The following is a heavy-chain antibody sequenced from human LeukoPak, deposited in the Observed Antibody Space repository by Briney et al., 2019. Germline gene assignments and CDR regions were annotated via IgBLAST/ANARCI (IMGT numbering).Heavy chain of an antibody. CDR2: IKQDGSDR. J-gene: IGHJ4*02. V-gene: IGHV3-7*04. D-gene: IGHD3-10*01. CDR1: GFTFSSYW. Sequence: PGGSLRLSCAASGFTFSSYWMSWVRQAPGKGLEWVANIKQDGSDRYYVDSVKGRFTISRDNAKNSLYLQVNSPRVEDTAVYYCARGYGSGASGPYYFDYWGQGTLVSVHS. CDR3: ARGYGSGASGPYYFDY.